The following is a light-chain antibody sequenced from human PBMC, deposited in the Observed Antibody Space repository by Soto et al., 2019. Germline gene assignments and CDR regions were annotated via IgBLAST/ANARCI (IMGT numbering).Light chain of an antibody. J-gene: IGKJ5*01. V-gene: IGKV1-33*01. CDR3: QHYNSLPIT. CDR1: QGINNY. Sequence: DIQMTQSPSSLSASVGDRVTITCRASQGINNYLAWYQQKPGKVPKLLIYDASQLETGVTSRFSGSGSGTDFTFTINSLQPEDIGTYYCQHYNSLPITFSQGTRLE. CDR2: DAS.